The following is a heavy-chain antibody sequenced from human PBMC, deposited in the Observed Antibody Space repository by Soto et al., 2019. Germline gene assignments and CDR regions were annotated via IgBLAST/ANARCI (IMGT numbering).Heavy chain of an antibody. CDR1: GDSVSSNSAS. D-gene: IGHD2-2*01. Sequence: SQTLSLTCAISGDSVSSNSASWNWIRQSPSRGLEWLGRTYYRSKWYNGYAVSVKSRITINPDTSKNQFSLQLNSVTPEVTAVYYCSRASRRVVVPAAIYNCFDPWGQGTLVTVSS. J-gene: IGHJ5*02. V-gene: IGHV6-1*01. CDR2: TYYRSKWYN. CDR3: SRASRRVVVPAAIYNCFDP.